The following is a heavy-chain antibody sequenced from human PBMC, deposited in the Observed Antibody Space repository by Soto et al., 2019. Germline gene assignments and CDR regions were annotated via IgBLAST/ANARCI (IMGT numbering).Heavy chain of an antibody. Sequence: VGSLRLSCVASGFTFNRYGMHWVRQAPGKGLEWVAEISFDGTAKYYAESVKGRFTVSRDNGNNTLHLEMNSLGAKDTAVYFCATGRSTRFDPWGQGTLVTVSS. CDR1: GFTFNRYG. D-gene: IGHD1-1*01. J-gene: IGHJ5*02. CDR3: ATGRSTRFDP. V-gene: IGHV3-30*03. CDR2: ISFDGTAK.